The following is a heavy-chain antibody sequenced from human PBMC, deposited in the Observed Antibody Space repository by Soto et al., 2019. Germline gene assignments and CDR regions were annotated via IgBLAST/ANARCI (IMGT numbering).Heavy chain of an antibody. V-gene: IGHV4-31*03. Sequence: QVQLQESGPGLVKPSQTLSLTCTVSGGSISSGGYYWSWIRQHPGKGLEWIGYIYYSGSTYYNPPLKCRVTMSVDTSKKQFSLKLSSVTAAGTAVYYCARVFGGDCNHGTDVWGQGTTVTVSS. CDR2: IYYSGST. D-gene: IGHD2-21*02. J-gene: IGHJ6*02. CDR1: GGSISSGGYY. CDR3: ARVFGGDCNHGTDV.